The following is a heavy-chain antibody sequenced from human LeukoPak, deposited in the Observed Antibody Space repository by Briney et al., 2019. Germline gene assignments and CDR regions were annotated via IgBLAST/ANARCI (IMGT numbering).Heavy chain of an antibody. J-gene: IGHJ4*02. CDR3: ARNKEGKSLDY. Sequence: ASVKVSCKASGGTFSSYAISWVRQAPGQGLEWMGGIIPIFGTANYAQKFQGRVTITADKSTSTAYMELSSLRSEDTAVYYCARNKEGKSLDYWGQGTLVTVSS. CDR2: IIPIFGTA. V-gene: IGHV1-69*06. CDR1: GGTFSSYA.